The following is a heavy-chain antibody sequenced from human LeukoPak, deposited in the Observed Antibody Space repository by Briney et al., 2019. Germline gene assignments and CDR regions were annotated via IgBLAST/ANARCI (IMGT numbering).Heavy chain of an antibody. J-gene: IGHJ3*02. CDR3: ARDTPGGSNAFDI. CDR1: GFTFSSYD. Sequence: GGSLRLSCAASGFTFSSYDMHWVRQATGKGLEWVSAIGTAGDTYYPGSVKGRFTISRDNSKNTLCLQMNSLRAEDTALYHCARDTPGGSNAFDIWGQGTMVTVSS. CDR2: IGTAGDT. D-gene: IGHD3-10*01. V-gene: IGHV3-13*01.